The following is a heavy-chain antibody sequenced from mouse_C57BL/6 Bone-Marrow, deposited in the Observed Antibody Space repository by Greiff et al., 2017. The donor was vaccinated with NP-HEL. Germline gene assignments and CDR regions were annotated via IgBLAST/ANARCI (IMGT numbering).Heavy chain of an antibody. V-gene: IGHV6-6*01. CDR1: GFTFSDAW. CDR3: TRYGSSFFWYFDV. D-gene: IGHD1-1*01. Sequence: EVKLVESGGGLVQPGGSMKLSCAASGFTFSDAWMDWVRQSPEKGLEWVAEIRNKANNHATYYAESVKGRFTISRDDSKSSVYLQMNSLRAEDTGIYYRTRYGSSFFWYFDVWGTGTTVTVSS. J-gene: IGHJ1*03. CDR2: IRNKANNHAT.